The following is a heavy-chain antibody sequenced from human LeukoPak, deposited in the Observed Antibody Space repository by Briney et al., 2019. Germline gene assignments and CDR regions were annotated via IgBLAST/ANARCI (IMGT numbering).Heavy chain of an antibody. V-gene: IGHV3-20*04. CDR3: ARDKHYYDSSNYV. J-gene: IGHJ4*02. Sequence: PGGSLRLSCAASGFTFNDYGMSWVRQGPGKGLGWVSGINWNGGTTGYADSVGGRFTISRDNAKNSLYLQMNSLRAEDTALYYCARDKHYYDSSNYVWGQGTLVTVSS. CDR1: GFTFNDYG. CDR2: INWNGGTT. D-gene: IGHD3-22*01.